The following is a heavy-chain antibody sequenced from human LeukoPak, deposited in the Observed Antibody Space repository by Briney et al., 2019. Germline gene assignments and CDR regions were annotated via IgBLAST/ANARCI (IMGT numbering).Heavy chain of an antibody. Sequence: SETLSLTCTVSGGSISSYYWSWIRQPPRKGLEWIGYIYYSGSTNYNPSLKSRVTISVDTSKNQFSLKLSYVTAADTAVYFCARESSWGNFDYWGQGTLVTVSS. D-gene: IGHD7-27*01. V-gene: IGHV4-59*01. CDR3: ARESSWGNFDY. CDR1: GGSISSYY. J-gene: IGHJ4*02. CDR2: IYYSGST.